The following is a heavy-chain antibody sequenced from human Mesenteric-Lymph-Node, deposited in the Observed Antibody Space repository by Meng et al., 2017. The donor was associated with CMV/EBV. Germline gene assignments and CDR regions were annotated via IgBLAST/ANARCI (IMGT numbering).Heavy chain of an antibody. D-gene: IGHD4-11*01. CDR1: GGTFSSYT. V-gene: IGHV1-69*04. Sequence: SVKVSCKASGGTFSSYTISWMRQAPGQGLEWMGRIIPILGIANYAQKFQGRVTITADKSTSTAYMELSSLRSEDTAVYYCARDSKPALQFLGLDYYYYGMDVWGQGTTVTVSS. CDR2: IIPILGIA. J-gene: IGHJ6*02. CDR3: ARDSKPALQFLGLDYYYYGMDV.